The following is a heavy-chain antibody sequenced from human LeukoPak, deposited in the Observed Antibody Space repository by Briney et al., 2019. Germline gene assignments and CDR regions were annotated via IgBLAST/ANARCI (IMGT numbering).Heavy chain of an antibody. CDR2: ISCSSGDT. CDR1: GYTFTGYH. Sequence: GASVKVSCKASGYTFTGYHIHWIRQAPGQGLEWLGWISCSSGDTHYAQKFQGRVTVTRDTSIDTAYMEVSTLTSDDTAVYYCAKDLTGDVSTHFDYWGQGTLVTVSS. V-gene: IGHV1-2*02. D-gene: IGHD5/OR15-5a*01. J-gene: IGHJ4*02. CDR3: AKDLTGDVSTHFDY.